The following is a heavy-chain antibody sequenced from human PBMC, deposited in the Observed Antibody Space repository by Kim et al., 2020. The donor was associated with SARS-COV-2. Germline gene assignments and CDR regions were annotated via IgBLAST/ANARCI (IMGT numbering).Heavy chain of an antibody. Sequence: ASVKVSCKASRFPFTSYKITWVRQAPGQGLEWMGTIKVFSSDTYYAQNMEDRFTMTTETPTTTAYMELRSLRPDDTAVYYCAREGYYYDNTGKSPLDIWGQGTMVSVS. V-gene: IGHV1-18*01. CDR2: IKVFSSDT. CDR3: AREGYYYDNTGKSPLDI. J-gene: IGHJ3*02. CDR1: RFPFTSYK. D-gene: IGHD3-22*01.